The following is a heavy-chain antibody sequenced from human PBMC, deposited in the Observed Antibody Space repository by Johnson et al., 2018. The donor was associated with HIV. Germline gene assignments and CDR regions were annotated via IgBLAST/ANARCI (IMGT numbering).Heavy chain of an antibody. V-gene: IGHV3-9*01. CDR3: AKEGNYNFWSGYHHDAFDI. D-gene: IGHD3-3*01. CDR2: ISWNSGSI. Sequence: VQLVESGGGLVQPGRSLRLSCAASGFTFDDYAMNWVRQAPGKGLEWVSGISWNSGSIGYADSVKGRFTISRDNAKNSLYLQMNSLRVEDTAVYYCAKEGNYNFWSGYHHDAFDIWGQGTMVTVSS. J-gene: IGHJ3*02. CDR1: GFTFDDYA.